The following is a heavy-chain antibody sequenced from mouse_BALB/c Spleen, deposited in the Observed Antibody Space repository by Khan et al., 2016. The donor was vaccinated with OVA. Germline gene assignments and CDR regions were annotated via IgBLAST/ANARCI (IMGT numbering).Heavy chain of an antibody. Sequence: QVQLKQSGAELAKPGASVKMSCKASGYTFSTYWIHWVKQRPGQGLEWIGYINPSSGYTYYNQRFNDKATLTADKSSSTAYMQLSSLTSEDSAVYYCARDRIDYWGRGTTLTVSS. CDR1: GYTFSTYW. J-gene: IGHJ2*01. V-gene: IGHV1-7*01. CDR2: INPSSGYT. CDR3: ARDRIDY.